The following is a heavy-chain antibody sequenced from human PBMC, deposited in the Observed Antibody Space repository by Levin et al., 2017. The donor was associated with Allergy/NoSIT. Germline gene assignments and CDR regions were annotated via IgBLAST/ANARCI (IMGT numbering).Heavy chain of an antibody. J-gene: IGHJ4*02. V-gene: IGHV4-61*02. CDR2: IYSSGSA. CDR3: ARAEVGSEH. Sequence: SETLSLTCKVSGGSISSGSYYWSWIRQPAAKGLEWIGRIYSSGSANYNPSLKSRATISVDTSKNQFSQKLSSVTAADTAVYYCARAEVGSEHWGQGTLVTVSS. CDR1: GGSISSGSYY. D-gene: IGHD3-10*01.